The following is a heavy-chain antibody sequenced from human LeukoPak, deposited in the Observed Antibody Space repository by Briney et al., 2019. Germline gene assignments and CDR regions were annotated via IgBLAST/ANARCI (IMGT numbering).Heavy chain of an antibody. CDR1: GGSISNYY. D-gene: IGHD3-16*01. J-gene: IGHJ4*02. V-gene: IGHV4-59*01. CDR2: IYYSGST. CDR3: ARDHDYEGLKGNY. Sequence: PSETLSLTCTVSGGSISNYYWSWIRQPPGKGLEWIGYIYYSGSTNYNPSLKSRVTISVDTSKNQFSLKLSSVTAADTAVYYCARDHDYEGLKGNYWGRGTMVTVSS.